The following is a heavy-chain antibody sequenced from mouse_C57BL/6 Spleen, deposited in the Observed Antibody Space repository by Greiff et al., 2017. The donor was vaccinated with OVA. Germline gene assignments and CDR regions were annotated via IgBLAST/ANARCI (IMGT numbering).Heavy chain of an antibody. D-gene: IGHD1-1*01. CDR3: AKNLRVVVARDAMDY. Sequence: QVQLQQSGPGLVQPSQSLSITCTVSGFSLTSYGVHWVRQSPGKGLEWLGVIWRGGSTDYNAAFMSRLSITKDNSKSQVFFKMNSLQADDTAIYYCAKNLRVVVARDAMDYWGQGASVTVSS. V-gene: IGHV2-5*01. CDR2: IWRGGST. CDR1: GFSLTSYG. J-gene: IGHJ4*01.